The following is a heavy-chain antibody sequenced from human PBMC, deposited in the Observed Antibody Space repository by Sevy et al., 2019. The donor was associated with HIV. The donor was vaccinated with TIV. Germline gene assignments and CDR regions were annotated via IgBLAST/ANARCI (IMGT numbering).Heavy chain of an antibody. CDR1: ASTFSSYA. V-gene: IGHV3-23*01. CDR3: AKRPDY. J-gene: IGHJ4*02. CDR2: ISRVGDNT. Sequence: GGSLRLSCEVPASTFSSYAMSWVRQAPGKGLEWVSAISRVGDNTYYADSVKGRCTISRDNSKNTLYLQMNSLRGDDTAVYYCAKRPDYWGRGTLVTVSS.